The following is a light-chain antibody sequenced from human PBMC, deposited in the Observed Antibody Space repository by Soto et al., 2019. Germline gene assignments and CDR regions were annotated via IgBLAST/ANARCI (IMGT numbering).Light chain of an antibody. J-gene: IGLJ2*01. Sequence: SYELTQPPSVSVAPGKTASITCGGNKIGSKSVHWYQQKPGQAPVLVIYYDSDRPSGIPERFSGSNSGNTATLTISRVEAGDEADYYCQVWDSGSDHVVFGGGTQLTVL. CDR1: KIGSKS. CDR2: YDS. V-gene: IGLV3-21*04. CDR3: QVWDSGSDHVV.